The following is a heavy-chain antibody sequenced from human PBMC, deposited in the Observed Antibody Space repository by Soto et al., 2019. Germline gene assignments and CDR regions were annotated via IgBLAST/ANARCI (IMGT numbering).Heavy chain of an antibody. V-gene: IGHV3-74*01. D-gene: IGHD3-3*01. Sequence: EVQLVESGGGLVQPGGSLRLSCSASGFTFSNFWMHWVRQGPGKGLDWVSHISPDGSDIVYADSVKGRFIISRDNARNNLYLPMSRLGVEDKAKYYCTKTPLEVAPSWGQGTLVTVSS. CDR1: GFTFSNFW. J-gene: IGHJ5*02. CDR2: ISPDGSDI. CDR3: TKTPLEVAPS.